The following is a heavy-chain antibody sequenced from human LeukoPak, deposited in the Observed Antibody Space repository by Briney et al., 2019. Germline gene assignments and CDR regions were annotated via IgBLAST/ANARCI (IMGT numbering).Heavy chain of an antibody. J-gene: IGHJ3*02. CDR1: GYSFTSYW. Sequence: GESLKISCKGSGYSFTSYWIGWVRQMPGKGLEWMGIVYPGDSDTRCSPSFQGQVTISADKSISTAYLQWSSLKASDTAMYYCARVVITTLGAFDIWGQGTMVIVPS. V-gene: IGHV5-51*01. CDR3: ARVVITTLGAFDI. D-gene: IGHD3-22*01. CDR2: VYPGDSDT.